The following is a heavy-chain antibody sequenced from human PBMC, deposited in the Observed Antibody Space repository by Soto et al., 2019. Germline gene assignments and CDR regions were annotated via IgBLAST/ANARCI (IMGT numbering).Heavy chain of an antibody. CDR2: ISWNSGSI. V-gene: IGHV3-9*01. D-gene: IGHD5-12*01. Sequence: EVQLVESGGGLVQPGRSLRLSCAASGFTFDDYAMHWVRQGPGKGLEWVSGISWNSGSIGYADSVKGRFTISRDNAKNSLYLQMNSLRAEDTALYYCVKDVVSVATSAFDYWGQGTLVTVSS. CDR3: VKDVVSVATSAFDY. CDR1: GFTFDDYA. J-gene: IGHJ4*02.